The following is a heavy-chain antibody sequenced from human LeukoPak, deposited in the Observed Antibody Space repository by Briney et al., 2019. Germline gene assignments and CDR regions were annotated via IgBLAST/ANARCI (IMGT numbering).Heavy chain of an antibody. V-gene: IGHV3-7*01. D-gene: IGHD2-15*01. J-gene: IGHJ4*02. CDR2: IKQDGSEK. CDR1: GFTFSSYW. CDR3: ARERRCSGGSCYSKRLDY. Sequence: PGGSLRLSCAASGFTFSSYWMSWVRQAPGKGLEWVANIKQDGSEKYYVDSVKGRFTISRGNAKNSLYLQMNSLRAEDTAVYYCARERRCSGGSCYSKRLDYWGQGTLVTVSS.